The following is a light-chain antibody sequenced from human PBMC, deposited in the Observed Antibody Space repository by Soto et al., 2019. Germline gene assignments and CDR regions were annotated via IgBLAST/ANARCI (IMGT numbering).Light chain of an antibody. CDR1: SSDVGGYNY. CDR2: DVS. CDR3: SSYAGSNNYV. Sequence: QSVLPQPPSASGSPGQSVTISCTGTSSDVGGYNYVSWYQQHPGKDPKLMIYDVSKRPSGVPDRFSGSKSGNTASLTVSGLQAEDEADYYCSSYAGSNNYVFGTGTKVTVL. J-gene: IGLJ1*01. V-gene: IGLV2-8*01.